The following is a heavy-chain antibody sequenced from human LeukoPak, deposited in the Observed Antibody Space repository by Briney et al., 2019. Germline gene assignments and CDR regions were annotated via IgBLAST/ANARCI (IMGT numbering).Heavy chain of an antibody. Sequence: TGGSLRLSCAASGFTFSNYAMTWVRQTPGKGLEWVSAISASAGTTYYADSVKGRFTISRDNSKNTLSLQMNSLRSDDTALYYCAKGGSSWSYYFDYWGQGTLVTVSS. D-gene: IGHD6-13*01. V-gene: IGHV3-23*01. CDR2: ISASAGTT. J-gene: IGHJ4*02. CDR3: AKGGSSWSYYFDY. CDR1: GFTFSNYA.